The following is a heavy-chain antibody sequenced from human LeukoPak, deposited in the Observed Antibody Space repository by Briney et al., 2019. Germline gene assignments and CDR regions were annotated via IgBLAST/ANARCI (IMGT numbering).Heavy chain of an antibody. D-gene: IGHD3-10*01. V-gene: IGHV1-69*05. CDR2: IIPIFGTA. J-gene: IGHJ6*02. CDR1: GGTFSSYA. CDR3: ARDLTALLWFREFLSGMDV. Sequence: ASVKVSCKASGGTFSSYAISWVRQAPGQGLEWMGGIIPIFGTANYAQKFQGRVTITTDESTSTAYMELSSLRSEDTAVYYCARDLTALLWFREFLSGMDVWGQGTTVTVSS.